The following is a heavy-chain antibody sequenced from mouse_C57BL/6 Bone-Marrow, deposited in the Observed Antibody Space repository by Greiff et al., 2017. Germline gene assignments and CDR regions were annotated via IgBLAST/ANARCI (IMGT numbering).Heavy chain of an antibody. V-gene: IGHV2-2*01. CDR2: ILSGGST. CDR1: GFSLTSYG. CDR3: ARKEGPFCAMDY. D-gene: IGHD3-3*01. J-gene: IGHJ4*01. Sequence: QVQLQQSGPGLVQPSQSLSITCTVSGFSLTSYGVHWVRQSPGKGLEWLGEILSGGSTDNNAAFISRLSTSKNNSKSQVFFKMNSLQADNTAIYCWARKEGPFCAMDYWGQGTSVTVSS.